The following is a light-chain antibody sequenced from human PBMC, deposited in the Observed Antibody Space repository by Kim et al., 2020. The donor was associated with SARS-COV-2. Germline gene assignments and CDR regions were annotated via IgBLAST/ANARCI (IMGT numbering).Light chain of an antibody. CDR2: RAS. V-gene: IGKV1-5*03. CDR1: QSISSW. CDR3: QQYDSNPCT. Sequence: SASVCDTVTITCRASQSISSWLAWYQQKPGKAPNLLIYRASSLESGVPSRFSGSGSGTEFTLSISSLQPDDFATYYCQQYDSNPCTFGQGTKLEI. J-gene: IGKJ2*02.